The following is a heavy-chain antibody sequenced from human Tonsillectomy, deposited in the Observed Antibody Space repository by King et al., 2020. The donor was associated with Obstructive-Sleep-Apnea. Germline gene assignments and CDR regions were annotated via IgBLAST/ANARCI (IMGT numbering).Heavy chain of an antibody. CDR2: MYYSGNT. CDR3: ARHRCVEDYGGYGDYFDY. D-gene: IGHD5-12*01. J-gene: IGHJ4*02. CDR1: GDSGASISNYY. V-gene: IGHV4-59*08. Sequence: QMQLQESGPGLVKPSETLSLTCTVSGDSGASISNYYWSWIRQPPGKGLEWIGYMYYSGNTNFNPSLKSRVTISADSSKIQFSLRLSSVTAADTPVYYCARHRCVEDYGGYGDYFDYWGQGTLVTVSS.